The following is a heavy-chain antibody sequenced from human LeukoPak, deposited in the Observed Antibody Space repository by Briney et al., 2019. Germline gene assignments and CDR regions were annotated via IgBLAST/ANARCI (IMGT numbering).Heavy chain of an antibody. J-gene: IGHJ5*02. CDR1: GGTFSSYA. CDR3: ARQTIFGVVPNNWFDP. V-gene: IGHV1-69*04. Sequence: SVKVSCKASGGTFSSYAISWVRQAPGQGLEWMGRIIPIFGIANYAQKFQGRVTITADKSTSTAYMELSSLRSEDTAVYYCARQTIFGVVPNNWFDPWGQGTLVTVSS. CDR2: IIPIFGIA. D-gene: IGHD3-3*01.